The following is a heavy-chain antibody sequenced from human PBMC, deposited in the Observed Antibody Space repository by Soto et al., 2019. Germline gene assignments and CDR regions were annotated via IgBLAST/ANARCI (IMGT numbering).Heavy chain of an antibody. V-gene: IGHV1-69*12. J-gene: IGHJ6*02. D-gene: IGHD2-15*01. CDR1: GGTFSSYA. CDR3: ARGSCSGGSCYSNPYYYYGMDV. CDR2: IIPIFGTA. Sequence: QVQLVQTGAEVKKPGSSVKVSCKASGGTFSSYAISWVRQAPGQGLEWMGGIIPIFGTANYAQKFQGRVTITADESTSTAYMELSSLRSEDTAVYYCARGSCSGGSCYSNPYYYYGMDVWGQGTTVTVSS.